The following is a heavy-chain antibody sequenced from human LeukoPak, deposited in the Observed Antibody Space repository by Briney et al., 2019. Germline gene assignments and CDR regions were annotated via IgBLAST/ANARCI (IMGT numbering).Heavy chain of an antibody. CDR3: ARGYPTTIFGVVIAYYFDY. V-gene: IGHV4-4*07. J-gene: IGHJ4*02. D-gene: IGHD3-3*01. Sequence: SETLSLTCTVSGASVSSGYWSWLRQPAGKGLEWLERIYTSGSPNYHPSLKGRVTISVDTSKNQFSLKLSSVTAADTALYYCARGYPTTIFGVVIAYYFDYWGQGTLVTVSS. CDR2: IYTSGSP. CDR1: GASVSSGY.